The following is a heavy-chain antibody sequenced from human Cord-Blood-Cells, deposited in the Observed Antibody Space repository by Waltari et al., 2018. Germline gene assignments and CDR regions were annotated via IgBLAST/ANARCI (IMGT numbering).Heavy chain of an antibody. Sequence: EVPRFESGGGLVQHGGFLGLPRAASGFPFCTYSRWWVRPAPGGGVWWVSMWCSGCSNYYADAVKGRFPISGVKSKNTRYLQMNSLRAEDTAVYYCANRLQGIVGATRYYYYMDVCGKGTTVTVSS. D-gene: IGHD1-26*01. CDR1: GFPFCTYS. V-gene: IGHV3-23*01. CDR3: ANRLQGIVGATRYYYYMDV. J-gene: IGHJ6*03. CDR2: MWCSGCSN.